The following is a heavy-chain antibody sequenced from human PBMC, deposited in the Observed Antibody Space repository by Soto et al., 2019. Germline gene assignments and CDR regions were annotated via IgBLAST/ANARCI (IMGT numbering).Heavy chain of an antibody. D-gene: IGHD3-10*01. CDR1: GFTFYSYG. CDR2: ISGGGDVT. CDR3: ARGQSGTRDGYNLGSYYFDY. V-gene: IGHV3-23*01. J-gene: IGHJ4*02. Sequence: GGSLRLSCAGSGFTFYSYGLTWVRQAPGKGLDWVSSISGGGDVTYYADSVKGRFTVSRDNSQRTLYLQMNILRPEDTAVYYCARGQSGTRDGYNLGSYYFDYWGQGTLVTVSS.